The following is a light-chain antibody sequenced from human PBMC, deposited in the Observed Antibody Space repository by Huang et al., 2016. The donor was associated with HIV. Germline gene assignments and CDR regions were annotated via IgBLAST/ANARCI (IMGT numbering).Light chain of an antibody. CDR2: AAS. J-gene: IGKJ1*01. Sequence: DIQMTQSPSSLSASVGDRVTITCRAGQGISNSLAWYQQKPGKAPQHLLYAASRLESGVPSRVSGIRSGTDYTPTISSLQPEDFATYYCQQYYSTPPWTFGLGTKVEI. V-gene: IGKV1-NL1*01. CDR3: QQYYSTPPWT. CDR1: QGISNS.